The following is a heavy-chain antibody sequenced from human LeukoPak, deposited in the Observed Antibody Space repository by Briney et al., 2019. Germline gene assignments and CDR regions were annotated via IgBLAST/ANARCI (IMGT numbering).Heavy chain of an antibody. J-gene: IGHJ6*03. CDR3: AREGRRPPYYYYYMDV. Sequence: GGSLRLSCAASGFSFSSFSMNWVRQAPGKGLEWVSYISGGSSFTYYVDSVKGRFTISRDNAKNSLYLQMNSLRAEDTAVYYCAREGRRPPYYYYYMDVWGKGTTVTISS. CDR2: ISGGSSFT. CDR1: GFSFSSFS. V-gene: IGHV3-21*04.